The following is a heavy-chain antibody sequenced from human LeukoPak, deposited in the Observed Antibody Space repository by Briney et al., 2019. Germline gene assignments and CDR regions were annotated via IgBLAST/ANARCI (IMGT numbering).Heavy chain of an antibody. V-gene: IGHV3-23*01. D-gene: IGHD3-3*01. CDR3: AKEWSWSGYPDY. Sequence: GGSLRLSCTASGFTFSNYAMTWVRQAPGKGLEWISAIIPRSNSIYYSDSVRGRFTVSRDNSKNTLYLQMNRLTAEDTAVYYCAKEWSWSGYPDYWGQGTLVTVSS. CDR1: GFTFSNYA. J-gene: IGHJ4*02. CDR2: IIPRSNSI.